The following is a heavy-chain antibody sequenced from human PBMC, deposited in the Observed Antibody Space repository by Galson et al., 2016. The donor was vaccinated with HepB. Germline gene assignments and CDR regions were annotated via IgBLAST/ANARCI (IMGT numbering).Heavy chain of an antibody. V-gene: IGHV4-39*07. J-gene: IGHJ2*01. Sequence: SETLSLTCTVSGGSISTNNHYWVWVRQPPGKGLEWIGEINHSGSTNYNPSLKSRVTISVDTSKNQFSLKLSSVTAADTAVYYCARGDGSSGSPWDWYFDLWGRGTLVTV. CDR1: GGSISTNNHY. D-gene: IGHD3-22*01. CDR3: ARGDGSSGSPWDWYFDL. CDR2: INHSGST.